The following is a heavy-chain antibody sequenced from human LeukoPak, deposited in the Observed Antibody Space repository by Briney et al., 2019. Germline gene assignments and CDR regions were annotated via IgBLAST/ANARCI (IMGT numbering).Heavy chain of an antibody. D-gene: IGHD4-11*01. V-gene: IGHV3-21*01. Sequence: GGSLRLSCAVSGFTFSSYSMNWVRQAPGKGLEWVSSITSSSSYIYYADSVRGRFTISRDNAKNSLYLQMNSLRAEDTAVYYCARDLTVTSTCWFDRWGQGTLVTVSS. CDR3: ARDLTVTSTCWFDR. CDR2: ITSSSSYI. J-gene: IGHJ5*02. CDR1: GFTFSSYS.